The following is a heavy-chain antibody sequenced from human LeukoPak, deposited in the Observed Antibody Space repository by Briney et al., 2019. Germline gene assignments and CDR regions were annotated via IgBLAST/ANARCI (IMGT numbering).Heavy chain of an antibody. CDR1: GGSISSYY. D-gene: IGHD3-9*01. CDR3: ARRQILTGSWWYFDY. Sequence: SETLSLTCTVSGGSISSYYWSWFRQPPGKGLEWIGYINDSGRTNYNPSLKSRVTISRDTSRNHFSLRLSSVTAADTAVYYCARRQILTGSWWYFDYWGQGTLVTVSS. V-gene: IGHV4-59*08. CDR2: INDSGRT. J-gene: IGHJ4*02.